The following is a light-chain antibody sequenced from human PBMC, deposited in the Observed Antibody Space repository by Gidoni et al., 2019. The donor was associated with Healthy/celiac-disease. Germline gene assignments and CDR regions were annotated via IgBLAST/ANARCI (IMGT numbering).Light chain of an antibody. CDR2: AAS. Sequence: DIQLTQSPSSLSASVGDRVTSTCRASQGIRNDLGWYQQNPEKPPKRLFYAASSLQSAVRSRFSGGGSGTEFTLTISSLQHEDFATYYCLQHNSYHTFGGGTKVEIK. CDR3: LQHNSYHT. J-gene: IGKJ4*01. V-gene: IGKV1-17*01. CDR1: QGIRND.